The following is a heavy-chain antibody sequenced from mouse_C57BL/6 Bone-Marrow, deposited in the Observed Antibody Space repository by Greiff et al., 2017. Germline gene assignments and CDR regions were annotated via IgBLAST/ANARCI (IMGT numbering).Heavy chain of an antibody. CDR2: IYPGGGYT. Sequence: QVQLQQSGAELVRPGTSVKMSCKASGYTFTNDWIGWAKQRPGHGLEWIGDIYPGGGYTNYNEKFKGKATLTADKSSSTAYMQFSSLTSEDSAIYYCARYYGHWYFDVWGTGTTVTVSS. D-gene: IGHD1-2*01. V-gene: IGHV1-63*01. CDR1: GYTFTNDW. CDR3: ARYYGHWYFDV. J-gene: IGHJ1*03.